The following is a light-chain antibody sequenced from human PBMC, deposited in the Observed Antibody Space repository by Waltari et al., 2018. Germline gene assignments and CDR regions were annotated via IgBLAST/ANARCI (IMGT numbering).Light chain of an antibody. CDR3: CSYAGSSTYV. J-gene: IGLJ1*01. Sequence: QSDLTQPRSVSGSPGQSVTISCTGTSPTYASWYQQHPGKAPQLMIFEATRRPSGVPDRFSGSKSGNTASLTISGLQAEDEADYYCCSYAGSSTYVFGTGTKVTVL. CDR1: SPTY. V-gene: IGLV2-11*01. CDR2: EAT.